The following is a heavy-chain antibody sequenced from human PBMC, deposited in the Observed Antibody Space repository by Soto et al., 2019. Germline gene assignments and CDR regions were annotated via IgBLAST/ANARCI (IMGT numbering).Heavy chain of an antibody. CDR1: GGSFSGYY. D-gene: IGHD2-2*01. CDR2: INHSGST. V-gene: IGHV4-34*01. Sequence: SETLSLTCAVYGGSFSGYYWSWIRQPPGKGLEWIGEINHSGSTNYNPSLKSRVTISVDTSKNQFSLKLSSVTAADTAVYYCARGPDSIVVVPAAVMGFDYWGQGTLVTVS. J-gene: IGHJ4*02. CDR3: ARGPDSIVVVPAAVMGFDY.